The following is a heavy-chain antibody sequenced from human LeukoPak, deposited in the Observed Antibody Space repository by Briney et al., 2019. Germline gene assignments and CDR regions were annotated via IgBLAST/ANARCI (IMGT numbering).Heavy chain of an antibody. D-gene: IGHD2-2*01. CDR3: ARVGGGYCSSTSCEEDY. V-gene: IGHV4-4*07. CDR1: GGSISSYY. Sequence: PSETLSLTCTVSGGSISSYYWSWIRQRAGKGRKWIGRIYTSGSTNYNPSLKSRVTMSVDTSKNQFSLKLSSVTAADTAVYYCARVGGGYCSSTSCEEDYWGQGTLVTVSS. CDR2: IYTSGST. J-gene: IGHJ4*02.